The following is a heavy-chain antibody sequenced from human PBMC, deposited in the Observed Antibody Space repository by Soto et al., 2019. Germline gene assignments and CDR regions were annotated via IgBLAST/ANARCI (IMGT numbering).Heavy chain of an antibody. D-gene: IGHD2-8*01. CDR1: GFTLSDHY. CDR2: SRDKAQGYST. V-gene: IGHV3-72*01. J-gene: IGHJ5*02. CDR3: ARDLGEVYAT. Sequence: EVQLVESGGGLVQPGGSLRLSCTGSGFTLSDHYIDWVRQAPGKGLEWVGRSRDKAQGYSTTYAASVKGRFTTSRDESKNSVYLQMNSLKTEDTAIYYCARDLGEVYATWGQGTLVTVSS.